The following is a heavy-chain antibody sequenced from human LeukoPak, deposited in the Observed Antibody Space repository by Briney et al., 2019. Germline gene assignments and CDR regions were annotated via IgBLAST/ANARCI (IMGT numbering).Heavy chain of an antibody. CDR1: GGSISSGSYY. D-gene: IGHD3-22*01. Sequence: SETLSLTCTVSGGSISSGSYYWSWIRQPPGKGLEWIGYIYHSGSTYYNPSLKSRVTISVDRSKNQFSLKLSSVTAADTAVYYCARSITMIVVAHDAFDIWGQGTMVTVSS. CDR2: IYHSGST. V-gene: IGHV4-30-2*01. J-gene: IGHJ3*02. CDR3: ARSITMIVVAHDAFDI.